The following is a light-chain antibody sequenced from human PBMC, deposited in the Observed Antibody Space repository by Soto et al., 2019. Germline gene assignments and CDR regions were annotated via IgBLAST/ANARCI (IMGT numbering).Light chain of an antibody. CDR1: QSVSSN. Sequence: EIVMTQSPATLSVSPGERATLSCRASQSVSSNLAWYKQKPGQAPRLLIYGASTWATGTPARFSGSASGTEFKLSISSLQSEDFAVYYCQQYNGWPPYTFGQGTKLDIK. V-gene: IGKV3-15*01. CDR3: QQYNGWPPYT. CDR2: GAS. J-gene: IGKJ2*01.